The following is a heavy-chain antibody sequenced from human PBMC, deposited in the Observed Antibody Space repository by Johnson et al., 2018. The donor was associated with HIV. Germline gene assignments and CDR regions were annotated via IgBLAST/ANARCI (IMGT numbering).Heavy chain of an antibody. CDR3: TKVWGFYYGQYHDAFDI. CDR2: IRFDGSDE. V-gene: IGHV3-30*02. J-gene: IGHJ3*02. D-gene: IGHD3-10*01. Sequence: QVQLVESGGGVVQPGGSLRLSCAASGVTISSFGMHWVRQAPGTGLEWVAFIRFDGSDEYYSNSVKGRFTISRDNSKNTLYLQMNSLRPEDTAVYYCTKVWGFYYGQYHDAFDIWGQGTMVTVSS. CDR1: GVTISSFG.